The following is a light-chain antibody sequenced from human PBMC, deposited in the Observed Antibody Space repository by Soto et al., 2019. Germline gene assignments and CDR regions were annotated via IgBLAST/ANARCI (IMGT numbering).Light chain of an antibody. J-gene: IGKJ1*01. CDR3: QQYGSSPTWT. V-gene: IGKV3-20*01. Sequence: ETMLTQSPATLSASPGERATLSCRASQSVSNSYLAWYQQKPGQAPRLLIYGASRRATGIPDRFSGSGSGTDFTLTISRLEPEDFAVYYCQQYGSSPTWTFGQGTKVDI. CDR1: QSVSNSY. CDR2: GAS.